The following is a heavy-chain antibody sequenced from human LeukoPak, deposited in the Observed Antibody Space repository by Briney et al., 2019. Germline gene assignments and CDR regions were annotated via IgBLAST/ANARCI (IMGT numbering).Heavy chain of an antibody. CDR2: INSDGSST. J-gene: IGHJ6*03. CDR1: GFTFSSYW. V-gene: IGHV3-74*01. D-gene: IGHD2-2*01. CDR3: ARGYQSLVVVPAAMDDYYYYYYMDV. Sequence: GGSLRLSCAASGFTFSSYWMHWVRQAPGKGLVWVSRINSDGSSTSYEDSVKGRFTISRDNAKNTLYLQMNSLRAEDTAVYYCARGYQSLVVVPAAMDDYYYYYYMDVWGKGTTVTISS.